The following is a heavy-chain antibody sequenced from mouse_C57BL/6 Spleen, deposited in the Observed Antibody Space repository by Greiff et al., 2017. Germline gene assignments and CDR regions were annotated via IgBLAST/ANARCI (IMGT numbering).Heavy chain of an antibody. V-gene: IGHV7-3*01. Sequence: EVQGVESGGGLVQPGGSLSLSCAASGFTFTDYYMRWVRQPPGQALEWLGFIRHKANGYTTEYSASVKGRFTISRDNSQSIHYLQMNALRAEDSVTYYCAREYGQGAMDYWGQGTSVTVSS. CDR3: AREYGQGAMDY. CDR2: IRHKANGYTT. CDR1: GFTFTDYY. J-gene: IGHJ4*01. D-gene: IGHD2-10*02.